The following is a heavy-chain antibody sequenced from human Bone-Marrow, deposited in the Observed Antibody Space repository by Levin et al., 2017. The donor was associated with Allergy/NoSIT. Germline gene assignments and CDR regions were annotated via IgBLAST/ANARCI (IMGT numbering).Heavy chain of an antibody. V-gene: IGHV3-33*01. CDR1: GFTFTTYS. D-gene: IGHD6-13*01. J-gene: IGHJ6*02. Sequence: GGSLRLSCAASGFTFTTYSMHWVRQAPGKGLEWVAVIWYDGTNQYYADSVKGRFTISRDNSNLFLQMNSLRPEDTAVYYCARDRMGGQQLQLFSGLDVWGQGTTVIVSS. CDR2: IWYDGTNQ. CDR3: ARDRMGGQQLQLFSGLDV.